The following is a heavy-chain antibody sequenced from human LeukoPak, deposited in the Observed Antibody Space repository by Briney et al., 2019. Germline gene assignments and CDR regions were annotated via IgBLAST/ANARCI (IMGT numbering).Heavy chain of an antibody. CDR3: ARDARPGSYSLYYYGMDV. V-gene: IGHV1-2*04. Sequence: ASVKVSCKASGDTFTGYYMHWVRQAPGQGLEWMGWMNPNSGGTNYAQKFQGWVTMTRDTSISTAYMELSRLRSDDTAVYYCARDARPGSYSLYYYGMDVWGQGTTVTVSS. CDR2: MNPNSGGT. D-gene: IGHD1-26*01. CDR1: GDTFTGYY. J-gene: IGHJ6*02.